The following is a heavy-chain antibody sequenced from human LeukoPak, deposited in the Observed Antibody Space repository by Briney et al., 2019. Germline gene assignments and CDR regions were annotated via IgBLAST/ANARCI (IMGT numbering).Heavy chain of an antibody. CDR1: GFTFSSCA. Sequence: GGSLRLSCAASGFTFSSCAMSWVRQAPGKGLEWVSAISTSGGRTFYADSVKGRFTISRDNSENTLYLQMNSLKAEDTAIYYCAKDPTDFDSSGQTYFDYWGQGTLVTVSS. CDR3: AKDPTDFDSSGQTYFDY. V-gene: IGHV3-23*01. J-gene: IGHJ4*02. D-gene: IGHD3-22*01. CDR2: ISTSGGRT.